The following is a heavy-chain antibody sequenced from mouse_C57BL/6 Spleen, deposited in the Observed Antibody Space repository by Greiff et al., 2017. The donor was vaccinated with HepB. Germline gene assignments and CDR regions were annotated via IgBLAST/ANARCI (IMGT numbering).Heavy chain of an antibody. CDR2: ISSGGSYT. CDR3: ARQDTTERWFAY. J-gene: IGHJ3*01. CDR1: GFTFSSYG. D-gene: IGHD1-1*01. V-gene: IGHV5-6*01. Sequence: EVMLVESGGDLVKPGGSLKLSCAASGFTFSSYGMSWVRQTPDKRLEWVATISSGGSYTYYPDSVKGRFTISRDNAKNTLYLQMSSLKSEDTAMYYCARQDTTERWFAYWGQGTLVTVSA.